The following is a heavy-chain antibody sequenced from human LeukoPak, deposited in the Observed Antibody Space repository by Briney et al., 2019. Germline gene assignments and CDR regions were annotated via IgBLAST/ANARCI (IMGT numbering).Heavy chain of an antibody. Sequence: SETLSLTCTVSGNSISSGGYYWSWIRQPAGKGLEWIGRIYTSGSTTYNPSLKSRVTISGDTSENQFSLRLSSVTAADTAVYYCARASYSYDISGWVPFDYWGHGTLVTVSS. D-gene: IGHD3-22*01. V-gene: IGHV4-61*02. CDR1: GNSISSGGYY. CDR2: IYTSGST. CDR3: ARASYSYDISGWVPFDY. J-gene: IGHJ4*01.